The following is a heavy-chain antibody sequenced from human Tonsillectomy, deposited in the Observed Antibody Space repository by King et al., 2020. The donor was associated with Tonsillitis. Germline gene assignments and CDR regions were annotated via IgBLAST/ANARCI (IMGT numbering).Heavy chain of an antibody. V-gene: IGHV3-23*04. D-gene: IGHD4-17*01. Sequence: VQLVESGGGLVQPGGSLRLSCVASGFTFSSYAMSWVRQAPGKGLKWVSSISGSGGSTYYEDSVKGRFTISRDNSKNTLFLQMNSLRAEDTAVYYCAKVGDYYPFDYWGQGTLVTVSS. CDR1: GFTFSSYA. CDR2: ISGSGGST. CDR3: AKVGDYYPFDY. J-gene: IGHJ4*02.